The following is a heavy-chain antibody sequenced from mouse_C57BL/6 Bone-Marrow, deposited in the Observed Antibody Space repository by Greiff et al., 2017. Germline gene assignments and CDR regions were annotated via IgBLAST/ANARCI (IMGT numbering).Heavy chain of an antibody. CDR3: TRDLNEYDGVDD. CDR2: ISSGGDYI. D-gene: IGHD2-4*01. Sequence: EVKLMESGAGLVKPGGSLKLSCAASGFTFSSYAMSWVRQTPEKRLEWVASISSGGDYIYYADTVKGRFTIARDNARSTLYLQMSSLKSEDTAMDYVTRDLNEYDGVDDWGQGTTLTVSS. CDR1: GFTFSSYA. J-gene: IGHJ2*01. V-gene: IGHV5-9-1*02.